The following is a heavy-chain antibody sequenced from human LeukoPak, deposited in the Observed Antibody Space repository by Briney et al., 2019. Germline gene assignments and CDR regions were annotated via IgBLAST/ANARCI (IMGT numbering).Heavy chain of an antibody. V-gene: IGHV3-21*01. CDR2: ISSSSDYI. D-gene: IGHD3-9*01. Sequence: PGGSLRLSCAASGFTFSTYTINWVRQAPGKGLEWVSSISSSSDYIYYADSVKGRFTISRDNAKKSLSLQMNSLRAEDTAVYYCARANYDILTGAHYFDYWGQRTLVTVSS. CDR3: ARANYDILTGAHYFDY. CDR1: GFTFSTYT. J-gene: IGHJ4*02.